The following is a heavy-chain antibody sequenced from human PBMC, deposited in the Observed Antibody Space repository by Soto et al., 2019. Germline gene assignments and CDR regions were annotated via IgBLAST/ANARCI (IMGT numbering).Heavy chain of an antibody. D-gene: IGHD1-26*01. Sequence: QVQLVASGGGVVQPGRSLRLSCAASGFTFSSYGMHWVRQAPGKGLEWVALISYDGSNNYYADSVKGRFTISRDNSKNTLYLQMNGLRAEDTAVYFCAKDRTIAGSGLLDDSWGQGTLVTVSS. J-gene: IGHJ4*02. CDR2: ISYDGSNN. CDR1: GFTFSSYG. V-gene: IGHV3-30*18. CDR3: AKDRTIAGSGLLDDS.